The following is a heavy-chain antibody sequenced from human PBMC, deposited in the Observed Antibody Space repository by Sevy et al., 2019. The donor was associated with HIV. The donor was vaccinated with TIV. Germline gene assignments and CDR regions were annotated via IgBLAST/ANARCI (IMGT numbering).Heavy chain of an antibody. J-gene: IGHJ4*02. CDR1: GFTFSSYA. D-gene: IGHD1-26*01. Sequence: GGSLRLSCAASGFTFSSYAMSWVRQAPGKGLEWVSAISGSGGSTYYADSVKGRFTISRDNSNNTPYLQMNSLRAEDTAVYYCAKEREIVGWLPSYYFDYWGQGTLVTVSS. CDR3: AKEREIVGWLPSYYFDY. CDR2: ISGSGGST. V-gene: IGHV3-23*01.